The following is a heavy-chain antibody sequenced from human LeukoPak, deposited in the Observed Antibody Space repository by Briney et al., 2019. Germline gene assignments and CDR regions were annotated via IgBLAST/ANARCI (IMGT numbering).Heavy chain of an antibody. CDR1: GFTFSSSA. Sequence: GGSLRLSCAASGFTFSSSAMTWVRQTPGKGLEWVSSISSSSIYIYYADSVKGRFTISRDNAKNSLYLQMNSLRAEDTAVYYCARAAENYGGRFDSWGQGTLVTVSS. J-gene: IGHJ4*02. D-gene: IGHD3-16*01. CDR2: ISSSSIYI. CDR3: ARAAENYGGRFDS. V-gene: IGHV3-21*01.